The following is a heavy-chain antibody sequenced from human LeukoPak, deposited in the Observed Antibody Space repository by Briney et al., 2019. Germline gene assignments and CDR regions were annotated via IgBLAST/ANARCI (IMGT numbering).Heavy chain of an antibody. V-gene: IGHV1-69-2*01. J-gene: IGHJ4*02. CDR1: GYTLTDYY. CDR3: ATFDSTVPDGSGTPLDY. CDR2: VDPEDGET. Sequence: ASVKVSCKVSGYTLTDYYMHWVQQAPGKGLEWMGLVDPEDGETIYAEKFQGRVTITADTSTDTAYMELSSLRSEDTAVYYCATFDSTVPDGSGTPLDYWGQGTLVTVST. D-gene: IGHD3-10*01.